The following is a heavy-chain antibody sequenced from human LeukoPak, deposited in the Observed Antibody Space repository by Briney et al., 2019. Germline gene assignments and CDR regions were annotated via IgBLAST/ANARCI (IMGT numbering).Heavy chain of an antibody. D-gene: IGHD5-12*01. V-gene: IGHV3-38-3*01. CDR1: GFTFSSYE. Sequence: GGSLRLSCAASGFTFSSYEMNWVRQAPGKGLEWVSSISGGSTYYADSRKGRFTISRDNSKNTLYLQMNSLRAEDTAVYYCAKGGYPAEQPPTGYMDVWGKGTTVTISS. CDR2: ISGGST. CDR3: AKGGYPAEQPPTGYMDV. J-gene: IGHJ6*03.